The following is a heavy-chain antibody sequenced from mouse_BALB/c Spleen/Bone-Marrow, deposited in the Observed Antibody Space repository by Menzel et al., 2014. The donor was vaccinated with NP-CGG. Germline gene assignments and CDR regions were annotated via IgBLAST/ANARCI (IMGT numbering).Heavy chain of an antibody. J-gene: IGHJ1*01. Sequence: VQLKHSGTVLARPGASVKMSCKASGYTFTSFWMHWVKQRPGQGLEWIGAVYPGNNDTNYNQNFKGKAKLTAVTSTNTAYMEFSSLTNEDSAVYYCTRYFYGGRDWYFDVWGAGTTVTVSS. V-gene: IGHV1-5*01. CDR3: TRYFYGGRDWYFDV. CDR2: VYPGNNDT. D-gene: IGHD1-1*01. CDR1: GYTFTSFW.